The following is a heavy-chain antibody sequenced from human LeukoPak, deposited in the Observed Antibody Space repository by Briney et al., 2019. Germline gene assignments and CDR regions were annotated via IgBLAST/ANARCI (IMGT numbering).Heavy chain of an antibody. V-gene: IGHV3-23*01. Sequence: GGSLRLSCTASGFPFSVYAMSWLRQPPGKGLEWVSTINANSGTTSYAASVRGRFTISRDNSKNTLYLQLNTLRADDTPTYHCAKPISGGLAMTADWFHPWGQGTLVVVPS. CDR3: AKPISGGLAMTADWFHP. D-gene: IGHD6-19*01. CDR2: INANSGTT. J-gene: IGHJ5*01. CDR1: GFPFSVYA.